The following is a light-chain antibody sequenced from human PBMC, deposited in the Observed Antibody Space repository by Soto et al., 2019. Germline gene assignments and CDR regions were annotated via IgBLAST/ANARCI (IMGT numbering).Light chain of an antibody. CDR3: PQAKTFPFT. Sequence: DIQMTQSPSSVSASVGDRVTFTGRASQHSSSWLARYQQKPGKAPKLLIAAASIFQSGVPSRFNGSGYGPDFTLPVSSVQAEDFATCFCPQAKTFPFTFGHGTRPDIK. CDR2: AAS. J-gene: IGKJ3*01. CDR1: QHSSSW. V-gene: IGKV1-12*02.